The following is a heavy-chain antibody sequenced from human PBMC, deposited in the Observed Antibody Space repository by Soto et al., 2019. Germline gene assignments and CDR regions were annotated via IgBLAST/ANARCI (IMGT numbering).Heavy chain of an antibody. CDR1: GGSISSGGYF. Sequence: PSETLSLTCTVSGGSISSGGYFWIWIRQHPGKGLEWIGYIHYSGSTYYNPSLKSRVAFSADTSKNQFSLKLSSVTAADTAVYYCARDAGGLDVWGQGTTVTVSS. J-gene: IGHJ6*02. CDR2: IHYSGST. V-gene: IGHV4-31*03. CDR3: ARDAGGLDV.